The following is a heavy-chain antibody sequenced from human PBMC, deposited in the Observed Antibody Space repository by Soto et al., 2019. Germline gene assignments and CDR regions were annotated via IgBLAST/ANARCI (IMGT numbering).Heavy chain of an antibody. CDR3: ARRYCSRADCYSDS. CDR2: IDPGDSSA. CDR1: GYTFLSFW. V-gene: IGHV5-10-1*01. J-gene: IGHJ4*02. Sequence: VESLKIACHGSGYTFLSFWIVWVLQVRGKGLEWVGRIDPGDSSATYSSTFQGHVTISADRSTRSAYLQWRSLRASDTAIYFCARRYCSRADCYSDSWGQGSLVTVSS. D-gene: IGHD2-2*01.